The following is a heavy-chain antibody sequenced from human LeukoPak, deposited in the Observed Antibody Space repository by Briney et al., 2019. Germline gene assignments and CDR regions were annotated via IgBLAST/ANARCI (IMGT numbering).Heavy chain of an antibody. D-gene: IGHD5-24*01. Sequence: GGSVRLSCSASGFTFSSYSMNWVRQAPGKGMEWVSSISSSSSYIYYAGSVKGRFTISRDNAKNSLYLQMNSLRAEDTAVYYCARDGYNYWGQGTLVTVSS. J-gene: IGHJ4*02. CDR1: GFTFSSYS. CDR3: ARDGYNY. CDR2: ISSSSSYI. V-gene: IGHV3-21*01.